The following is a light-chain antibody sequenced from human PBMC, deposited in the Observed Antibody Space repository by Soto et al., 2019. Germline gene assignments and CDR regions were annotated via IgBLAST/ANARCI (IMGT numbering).Light chain of an antibody. CDR2: KAS. J-gene: IGKJ1*01. CDR1: QRINNW. CDR3: QQYDTYWT. Sequence: DIQMTQSPSTLSASVGDRVTITCRASQRINNWLAWYQQKPGKAPKLLIYKASNLDIGVPSRFSSSGSGTEFTLTISSLQPDDFATYSCQQYDTYWTFGQGTKVEIK. V-gene: IGKV1-5*03.